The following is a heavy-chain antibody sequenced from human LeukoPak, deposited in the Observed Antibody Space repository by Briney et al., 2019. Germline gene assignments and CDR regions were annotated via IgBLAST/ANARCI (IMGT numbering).Heavy chain of an antibody. CDR3: ARGDYCSSTSCYVGYYYYGMDV. D-gene: IGHD2-2*01. J-gene: IGHJ6*02. Sequence: SETLSLTCTVSGGSISSSSYYWGWIRQPPGKGLEWIGSIYYSGSTYYNPSLKSRVTISVDTSKNQFSLKLSSVTAADTAVYYCARGDYCSSTSCYVGYYYYGMDVWGQGTTVTVSS. V-gene: IGHV4-39*07. CDR1: GGSISSSSYY. CDR2: IYYSGST.